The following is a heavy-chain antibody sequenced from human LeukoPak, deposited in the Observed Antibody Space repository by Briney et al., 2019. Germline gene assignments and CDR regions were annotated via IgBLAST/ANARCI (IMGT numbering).Heavy chain of an antibody. J-gene: IGHJ4*02. CDR3: ARDTAYELELRGCFDY. Sequence: PGGSLRLSCAASGFTFSSFWMTWVRQAPGKGLEWVASIKQDGSEKYYVDSVKGRFTISRDNAKNSLYLQMNSLRAEDTAVFYCARDTAYELELRGCFDYWGQGTLVTVSS. CDR2: IKQDGSEK. D-gene: IGHD1-7*01. V-gene: IGHV3-7*03. CDR1: GFTFSSFW.